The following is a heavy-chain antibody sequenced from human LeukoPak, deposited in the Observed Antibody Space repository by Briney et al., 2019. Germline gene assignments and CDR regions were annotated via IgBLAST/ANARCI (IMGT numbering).Heavy chain of an antibody. J-gene: IGHJ6*03. CDR3: ARIKMATPNYYYYMDV. CDR1: GFTFSSYA. D-gene: IGHD5-24*01. Sequence: PGGSLRLSCAASGFTFSSYAMHWVRQAPGKGLEWVAFIRSDGSNKSYADSVKGRFTISRDNAKNSLYLQMNSLRAEDTAVYYCARIKMATPNYYYYMDVWGKGTTVTVSS. CDR2: IRSDGSNK. V-gene: IGHV3-30*02.